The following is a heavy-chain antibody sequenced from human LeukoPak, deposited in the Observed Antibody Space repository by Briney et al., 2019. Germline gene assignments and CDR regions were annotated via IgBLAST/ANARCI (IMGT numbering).Heavy chain of an antibody. J-gene: IGHJ4*02. CDR2: INPNSGGT. CDR3: ATLSKEGYYDSSSADY. Sequence: GASVKVSCKASGYTFTGYYMHWVRQAPGQGLEWMGRINPNSGGTNYAQKFQGRVTMTRDTSISTAYMELSRLRSDDTAVYYCATLSKEGYYDSSSADYWGQGTLVTVSS. CDR1: GYTFTGYY. V-gene: IGHV1-2*06. D-gene: IGHD3-22*01.